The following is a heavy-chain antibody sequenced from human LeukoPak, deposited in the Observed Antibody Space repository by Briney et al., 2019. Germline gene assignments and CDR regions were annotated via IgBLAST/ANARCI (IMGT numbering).Heavy chain of an antibody. Sequence: QPGRSMRLSCAASGFTFSSYSMNWARQAPGKGLECVSYISSSSSSRYYAYSVKGRFTISRDNAKNSLYLQMNSLRAEDTAVYYCARVNHFDYWGQGTLVTVSS. V-gene: IGHV3-48*01. J-gene: IGHJ4*02. CDR1: GFTFSSYS. CDR3: ARVNHFDY. D-gene: IGHD1-14*01. CDR2: ISSSSSSR.